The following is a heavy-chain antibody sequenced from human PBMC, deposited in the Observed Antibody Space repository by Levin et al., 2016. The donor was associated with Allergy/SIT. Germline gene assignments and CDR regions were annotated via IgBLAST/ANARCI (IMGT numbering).Heavy chain of an antibody. Sequence: WIRQPPGKGLEWIGEINHSGSTNYNPSLKSRVTISVDTSKNQFSLKLSSVTAADTAVYYCAGGTPRYYFDYWGQGTLVTVSS. CDR3: AGGTPRYYFDY. J-gene: IGHJ4*02. CDR2: INHSGST. V-gene: IGHV4-34*01.